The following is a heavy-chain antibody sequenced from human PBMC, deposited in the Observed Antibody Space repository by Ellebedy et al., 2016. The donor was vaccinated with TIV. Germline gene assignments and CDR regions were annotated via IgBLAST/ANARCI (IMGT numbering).Heavy chain of an antibody. CDR2: ISSSSSYK. V-gene: IGHV3-21*01. D-gene: IGHD2-15*01. CDR3: ARDMVVAAITTGMDV. J-gene: IGHJ6*02. Sequence: GESLKISCAASGFTFSSYSMNWVRQAPGKGLEWVSYISSSSSYKYYADSVKGRFTISRDNSKNTLYLQMNSLRAEDTAVYYCARDMVVAAITTGMDVWGQGTTVTVSS. CDR1: GFTFSSYS.